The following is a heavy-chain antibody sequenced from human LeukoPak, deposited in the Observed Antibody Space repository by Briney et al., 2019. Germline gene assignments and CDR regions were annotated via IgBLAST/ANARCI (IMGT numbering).Heavy chain of an antibody. D-gene: IGHD3-22*01. J-gene: IGHJ4*02. CDR1: GFTFSSYS. CDR2: ISSSSSYI. CDR3: AREEYYYDSSGSYY. Sequence: PGGSLRLSCAAPGFTFSSYSMNWVRQAPGKGLEWVSSISSSSSYIYYADSVKGRFTISRDNAKNSLYLQMNSLRAEDTAVYYCAREEYYYDSSGSYYWGQGTLVTVSS. V-gene: IGHV3-21*01.